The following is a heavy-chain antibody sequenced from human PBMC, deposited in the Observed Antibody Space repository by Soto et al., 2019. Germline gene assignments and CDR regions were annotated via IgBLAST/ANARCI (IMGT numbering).Heavy chain of an antibody. J-gene: IGHJ4*02. D-gene: IGHD1-1*01. V-gene: IGHV3-23*01. CDR2: ISGSGGST. CDR3: VSLKKGTARGPLDY. Sequence: EVQLLESGGGLVQPGGSLRLSCAASGFTFSSYAMSWVRQAPGKGLEWVSAISGSGGSTYYADSVKGRFTISRDNSKNTLYLQMNSLRAEDTAVYYCVSLKKGTARGPLDYWGQGTLVTVSS. CDR1: GFTFSSYA.